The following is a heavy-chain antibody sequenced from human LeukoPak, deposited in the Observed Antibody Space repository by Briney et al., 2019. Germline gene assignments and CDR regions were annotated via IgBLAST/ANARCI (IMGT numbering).Heavy chain of an antibody. CDR2: SRRKSMGYTT. CDR3: ARDGGRNANTAFDV. J-gene: IGHJ3*01. D-gene: IGHD3-16*01. Sequence: GGSLRLSCTASALTRSDHSIGWVRQAPGKGLEWVGRSRRKSMGYTTQYAASVKGRFTLSRDDSQNSLYLQMNNLETEDTAVYFCARDGGRNANTAFDVWGQGTMVTVSS. CDR1: ALTRSDHS. V-gene: IGHV3-72*01.